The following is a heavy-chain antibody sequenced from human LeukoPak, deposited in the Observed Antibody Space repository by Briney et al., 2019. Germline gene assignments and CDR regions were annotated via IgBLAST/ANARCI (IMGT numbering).Heavy chain of an antibody. D-gene: IGHD2-2*01. CDR3: AKRGIYQNWFDP. CDR2: IEQDGSEK. Sequence: GGSLRPSCAASGFTFSSYWMSWVRQAPGKGLEWVANIEQDGSEKYYVDSVKGRFTISRDNAKNSLYLQMNSLRAEDTAVYYCAKRGIYQNWFDPWGQGTLVTVSS. V-gene: IGHV3-7*01. J-gene: IGHJ5*02. CDR1: GFTFSSYW.